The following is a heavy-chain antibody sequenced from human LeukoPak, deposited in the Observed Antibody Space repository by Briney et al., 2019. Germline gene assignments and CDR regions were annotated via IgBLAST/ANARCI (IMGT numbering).Heavy chain of an antibody. CDR1: GFTFSSYS. D-gene: IGHD2-2*02. Sequence: GGSLRLSCAASGFTFSSYSMNWVRQAPGKGLEWVSSIISSGRYIYYADSLKGRFTISRDNAKNSLYLRMNSLRAEDTAVYYCARESGGYCSTTSCYKGYFDYWGQGTLVTVSS. CDR2: IISSGRYI. V-gene: IGHV3-21*01. CDR3: ARESGGYCSTTSCYKGYFDY. J-gene: IGHJ4*02.